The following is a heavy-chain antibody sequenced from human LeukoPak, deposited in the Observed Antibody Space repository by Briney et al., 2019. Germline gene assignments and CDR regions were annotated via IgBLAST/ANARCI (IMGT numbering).Heavy chain of an antibody. CDR3: ARVPPRGNDVTVGRYSYMDV. V-gene: IGHV3-48*01. CDR2: ISGTTISTI. J-gene: IGHJ6*03. D-gene: IGHD4-23*01. Sequence: GGSLRLSCAASGITFSSSTMTWVRQAPGKGLEWVSYISGTTISTIYYADSVKGRFTISRDNARNSVYLQMNSLRAEDTAVYYCARVPPRGNDVTVGRYSYMDVWGKGTTVTVSS. CDR1: GITFSSST.